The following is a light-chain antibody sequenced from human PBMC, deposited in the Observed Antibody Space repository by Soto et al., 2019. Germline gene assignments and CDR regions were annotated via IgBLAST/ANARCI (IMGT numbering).Light chain of an antibody. J-gene: IGKJ2*01. V-gene: IGKV3-15*01. CDR1: QSISSD. CDR3: QQYNSGPHS. CDR2: GAS. Sequence: ETVLPQSPALLSVSLGERATFSCRASQSISSDLAWYQQKPGQVPRLLIYGASTRATGIPARFSGSGSGTEFTLTISGLQSEDCAVYHCQQYNSGPHSFGQGTKLEI.